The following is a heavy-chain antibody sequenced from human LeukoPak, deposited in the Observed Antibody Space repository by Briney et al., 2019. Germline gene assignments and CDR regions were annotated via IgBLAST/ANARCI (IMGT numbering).Heavy chain of an antibody. CDR3: ARHGDYCFDL. D-gene: IGHD2-21*01. Sequence: GGSLRLSCAASGFTFSRSWMGWVRQAPGKGLEWVANIKQDGTSKYYVDSVMGQFTISRDNAENSVYLQMNGLSAGDTAVYYCARHGDYCFDLWGPGTRVTVSS. CDR2: IKQDGTSK. CDR1: GFTFSRSW. V-gene: IGHV3-7*02. J-gene: IGHJ4*02.